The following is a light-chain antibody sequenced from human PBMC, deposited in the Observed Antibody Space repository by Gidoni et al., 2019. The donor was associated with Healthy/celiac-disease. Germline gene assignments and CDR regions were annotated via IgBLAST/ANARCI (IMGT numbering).Light chain of an antibody. Sequence: SCRASQSVSSNLAWYQPKPGQAPRLLIYGASTRATGIPARFSGSGSGTEFTLTISSLQSEDFAVYYCQQYNNWPLTFXPXTKVXIK. V-gene: IGKV3-15*01. CDR2: GAS. CDR1: QSVSSN. J-gene: IGKJ3*01. CDR3: QQYNNWPLT.